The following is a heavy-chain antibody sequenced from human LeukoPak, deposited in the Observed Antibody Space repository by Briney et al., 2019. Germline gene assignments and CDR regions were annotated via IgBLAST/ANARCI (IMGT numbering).Heavy chain of an antibody. CDR1: GYTFTSYD. V-gene: IGHV1-8*01. J-gene: IGHJ4*02. D-gene: IGHD6-13*01. CDR3: ARSPSYSGSWYVSFDY. Sequence: ASVKVSCKASGYTFTSYDINWVRQATGQGLEWMGWMNPNSGNTGYAQKFQGRVTMTRNTSISTAYMELSSLRSEDTAVYYCARSPSYSGSWYVSFDYWGQGTLVTVSS. CDR2: MNPNSGNT.